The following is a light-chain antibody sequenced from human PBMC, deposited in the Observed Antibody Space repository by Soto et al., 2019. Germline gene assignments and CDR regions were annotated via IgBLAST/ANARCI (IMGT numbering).Light chain of an antibody. Sequence: EIVMTQSPATLSVFPGERATLSCRASQSVSSNLAWYPQKPGQAPRLLIYVSFTRATGIPARFSGSGSGTEFTLIISSLQSEDVAVYDGQPYNNWPSRTFGQGTKLEIK. J-gene: IGKJ2*01. V-gene: IGKV3-15*01. CDR2: VSF. CDR3: QPYNNWPSRT. CDR1: QSVSSN.